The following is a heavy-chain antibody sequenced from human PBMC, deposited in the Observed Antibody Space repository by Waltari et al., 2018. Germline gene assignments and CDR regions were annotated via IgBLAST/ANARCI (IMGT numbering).Heavy chain of an antibody. CDR2: RNGRT. V-gene: IGHV4-4*06. D-gene: IGHD2-15*01. J-gene: IGHJ4*02. CDR3: ARDLGRGLFLDS. Sequence: RNGRTNYNPSLASRAIVSLDSSRNQFSLRILSATAADTAVYYCARDLGRGLFLDSWGQGTLVTVSP.